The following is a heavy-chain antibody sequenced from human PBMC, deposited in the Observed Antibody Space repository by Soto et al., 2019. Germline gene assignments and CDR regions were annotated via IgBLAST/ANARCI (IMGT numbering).Heavy chain of an antibody. V-gene: IGHV1-69*12. CDR2: ISPIFGTA. J-gene: IGHJ4*02. D-gene: IGHD1-1*01. Sequence: QVQLVQSGAEVKKPGSSVKVSCKASGGTFSSYAISWVRQAPGQGLEWMGGISPIFGTANYAQKFQGRATITADEATSTDYMEQSSLGSEETAVYCGASQPQRTGHWGQGTLVTVSS. CDR1: GGTFSSYA. CDR3: ASQPQRTGH.